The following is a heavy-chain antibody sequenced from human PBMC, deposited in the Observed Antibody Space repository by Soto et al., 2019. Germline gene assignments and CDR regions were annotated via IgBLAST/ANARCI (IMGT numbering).Heavy chain of an antibody. D-gene: IGHD4-17*01. Sequence: QVQLQESGPGLVKPSQTLSLTCTVSGASISNGGYYWSWVRQHPGEGLEWVGYIYYNGNTYYNPSLKSRVSISHDTSIKQFSLRLMSVTAADTAVYFCARLTLTNYGARWFDPWGQGTLVNVSS. V-gene: IGHV4-31*03. CDR1: GASISNGGYY. CDR3: ARLTLTNYGARWFDP. CDR2: IYYNGNT. J-gene: IGHJ5*02.